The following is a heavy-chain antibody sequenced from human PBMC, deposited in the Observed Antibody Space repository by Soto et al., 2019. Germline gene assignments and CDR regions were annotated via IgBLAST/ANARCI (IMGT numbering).Heavy chain of an antibody. CDR1: GGSFSGYY. Sequence: SETLSLTCAAYGGSFSGYYWSWIRQPPGKGLEWIGEINHSGSTNYNPSLKSRVTISVDTSKNQFSLKLSSVTAADTAVYYCARGRRDAAAAGTQGNWFDPWGQGTLVTVSS. CDR3: ARGRRDAAAAGTQGNWFDP. CDR2: INHSGST. J-gene: IGHJ5*02. V-gene: IGHV4-34*01. D-gene: IGHD6-13*01.